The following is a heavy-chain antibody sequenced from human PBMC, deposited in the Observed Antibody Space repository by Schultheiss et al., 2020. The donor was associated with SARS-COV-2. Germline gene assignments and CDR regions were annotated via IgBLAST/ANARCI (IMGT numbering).Heavy chain of an antibody. CDR3: ARDYGSYYYGSGSYQPNWFGP. Sequence: GGSLRLSCAASGFTFSSYGMHWVRQAPGKGLEWVAVIWYDGSNKYYADSVKGRFTISRDNSKNTLYLQMNSLRAEDTAVYYCARDYGSYYYGSGSYQPNWFGPWGQGTLVTVSS. V-gene: IGHV3-33*01. CDR1: GFTFSSYG. J-gene: IGHJ5*02. CDR2: IWYDGSNK. D-gene: IGHD3-10*01.